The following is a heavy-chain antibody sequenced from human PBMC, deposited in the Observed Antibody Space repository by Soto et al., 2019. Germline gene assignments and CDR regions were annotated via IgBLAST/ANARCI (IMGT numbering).Heavy chain of an antibody. V-gene: IGHV3-49*04. D-gene: IGHD2-2*02. CDR3: TSFYCSSTSCYTSPPGY. J-gene: IGHJ4*02. CDR2: IRSKAYGGTT. Sequence: GGSLRLSCTASGFTFGDYAMSWVRQAPGKGLEWVGFIRSKAYGGTTEYAASVKGRFTISRDDSKSIAYLQMNSLKTEDTAVYYCTSFYCSSTSCYTSPPGYWGQGTLVTV. CDR1: GFTFGDYA.